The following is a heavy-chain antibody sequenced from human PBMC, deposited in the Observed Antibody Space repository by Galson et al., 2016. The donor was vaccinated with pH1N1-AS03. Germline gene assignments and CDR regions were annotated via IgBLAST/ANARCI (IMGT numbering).Heavy chain of an antibody. CDR1: GFTFTGST. CDR2: IVVGSGNT. V-gene: IGHV1-58*01. Sequence: SCKASGFTFTGSTVQWVRQARGQRLEWIGWIVVGSGNTNYAQNFQERVSITRDKSTSTAYMSLSSRRSEDTAVYYCAAGSRFLGWLGVAYFYGMDVWGQGTTVTVSS. J-gene: IGHJ6*02. CDR3: AAGSRFLGWLGVAYFYGMDV. D-gene: IGHD3-3*01.